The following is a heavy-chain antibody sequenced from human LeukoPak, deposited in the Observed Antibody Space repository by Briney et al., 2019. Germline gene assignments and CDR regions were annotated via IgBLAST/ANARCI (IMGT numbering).Heavy chain of an antibody. Sequence: ASVKVSCKASGYTFTGYYMHWVRQAPGQGLEWMGWINPNSGGTNYAQKFQGRVTMTRDKSISTAYLQWSSLKASDTAMYYCARRDYYDSSGWDSDAFDIWGQGTMVTVSS. CDR2: INPNSGGT. CDR1: GYTFTGYY. CDR3: ARRDYYDSSGWDSDAFDI. D-gene: IGHD3-22*01. V-gene: IGHV1-2*02. J-gene: IGHJ3*02.